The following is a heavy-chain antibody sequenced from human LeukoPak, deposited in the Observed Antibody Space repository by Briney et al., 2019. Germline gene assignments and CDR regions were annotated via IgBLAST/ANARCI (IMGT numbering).Heavy chain of an antibody. V-gene: IGHV3-13*01. CDR1: GFTFRSYD. Sequence: GGSLRLSWAASGFTFRSYDMHWVRQATGKGLEWVSGIGTAGEIYYPGSVKGRFTISRENAKNSLYLQMNSLRAEDTAVYCCAELGITMIGGVWGKGTTVTISS. J-gene: IGHJ6*04. CDR3: AELGITMIGGV. D-gene: IGHD3-10*02. CDR2: IGTAGEI.